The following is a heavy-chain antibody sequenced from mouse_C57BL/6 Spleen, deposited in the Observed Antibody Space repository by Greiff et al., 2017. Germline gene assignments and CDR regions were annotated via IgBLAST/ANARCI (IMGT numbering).Heavy chain of an antibody. D-gene: IGHD2-4*01. J-gene: IGHJ4*01. CDR3: ARWEIRRAMDY. CDR1: GYAFSSYW. V-gene: IGHV1-80*01. Sequence: QVQLQQSGAELVKPGASVKISCKASGYAFSSYWMNWVKQRPGKGLEWIGQIYPGDGDTNYNGKFKGKATLTADKSSSTAYMQLSCLTSEDSAVFFCARWEIRRAMDYWGRGTSVTVSS. CDR2: IYPGDGDT.